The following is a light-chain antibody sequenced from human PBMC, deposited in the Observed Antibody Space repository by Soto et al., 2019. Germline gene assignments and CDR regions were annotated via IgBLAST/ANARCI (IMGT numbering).Light chain of an antibody. CDR1: QSVSRTY. CDR2: GAS. Sequence: EIVLTQSPGTLSLSPGERATISCRASQSVSRTYLAWYQQKPGQAPRLLIYGASSRATGIPDRFSGSGSGTDFTLTISRLAPEDFAVYYCHQYGSSPQTFGQGTKVEIK. V-gene: IGKV3-20*01. CDR3: HQYGSSPQT. J-gene: IGKJ1*01.